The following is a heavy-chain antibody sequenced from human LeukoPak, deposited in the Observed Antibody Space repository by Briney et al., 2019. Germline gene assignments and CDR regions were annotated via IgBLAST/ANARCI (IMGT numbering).Heavy chain of an antibody. CDR3: AKTRPLDSSSWSHGDH. J-gene: IGHJ4*02. Sequence: GGSLRLSCAASGFTFSSYAMSWVRQAPGKGLEWVSAISGSGDSTYYGDSVKGRFTISRDNSKNTLYLQMNSLRAEDTAVYYCAKTRPLDSSSWSHGDHWGQGTLVTVSS. CDR2: ISGSGDST. D-gene: IGHD6-13*01. CDR1: GFTFSSYA. V-gene: IGHV3-23*01.